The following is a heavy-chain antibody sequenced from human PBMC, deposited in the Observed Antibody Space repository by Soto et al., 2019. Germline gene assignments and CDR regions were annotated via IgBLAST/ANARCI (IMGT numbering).Heavy chain of an antibody. CDR3: ARDVISRWLHLFDY. D-gene: IGHD5-12*01. CDR1: GFTFSSYS. V-gene: IGHV3-48*02. CDR2: ISSSSSTI. Sequence: GGSLRLSCAASGFTFSSYSMNWVRQAPGKGLEWVSYISSSSSTIYYADSVKGRFTISRDNAKNSLYLQMNSLRDEDTAVYYCARDVISRWLHLFDYWGQGTLVTVSS. J-gene: IGHJ4*02.